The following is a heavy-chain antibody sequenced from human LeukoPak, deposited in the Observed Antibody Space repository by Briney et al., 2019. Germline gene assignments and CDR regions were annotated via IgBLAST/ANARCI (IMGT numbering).Heavy chain of an antibody. D-gene: IGHD3-22*01. V-gene: IGHV4-38-2*01. CDR3: ARKWLPYYFDY. CDR2: IYHSGST. J-gene: IGHJ4*02. CDR1: GYSISSGYY. Sequence: SETLSLTCAVSGYSISSGYYWGWIRQRPGKGLEWIGSIYHSGSTYYNPSFKSRVTTSVDASKNQFALKLSSLPAADTAVYYCARKWLPYYFDYWGQATLVTVS.